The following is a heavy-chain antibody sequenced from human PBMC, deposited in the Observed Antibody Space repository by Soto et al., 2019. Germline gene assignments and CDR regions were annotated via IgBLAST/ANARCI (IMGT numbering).Heavy chain of an antibody. J-gene: IGHJ4*02. Sequence: SVKVSCKASRXTFTSYAMHWVSKAPGQRLEWMGWINAGNGNTKYSQKFQSRVTITRDTSASTAYMELSSLRSEDTPVYYCARDPGYSYGYNWGQGTLVTVSS. V-gene: IGHV1-3*01. D-gene: IGHD5-18*01. CDR3: ARDPGYSYGYN. CDR1: RXTFTSYA. CDR2: INAGNGNT.